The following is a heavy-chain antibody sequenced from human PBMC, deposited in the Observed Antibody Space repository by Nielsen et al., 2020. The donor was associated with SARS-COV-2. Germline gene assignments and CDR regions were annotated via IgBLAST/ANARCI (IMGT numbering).Heavy chain of an antibody. Sequence: SVKVSCKASGYTFTSYGISWVRQAPGPGLEWMGGIIPIFGTANYAQKFQGRVTITADESTSTAYMELSSLRSEDTAVYYCARAPRGLRYFGWLLYEGAFDIWGQGTMVTVFS. D-gene: IGHD3-9*01. CDR1: GYTFTSYG. CDR3: ARAPRGLRYFGWLLYEGAFDI. J-gene: IGHJ3*02. CDR2: IIPIFGTA. V-gene: IGHV1-69*13.